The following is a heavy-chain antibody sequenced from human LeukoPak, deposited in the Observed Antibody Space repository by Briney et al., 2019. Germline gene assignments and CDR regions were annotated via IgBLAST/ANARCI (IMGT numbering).Heavy chain of an antibody. D-gene: IGHD2-2*01. CDR1: GFIFRSYA. CDR3: AKSTSPLYYYYGMDV. V-gene: IGHV3-30-3*01. Sequence: PGGSLRLSCAASGFIFRSYAMHWVRQAPGKGLEWVADLSYDGTNKYYIDSVKGRFTISRDNSKNTLYLQLNSLGAEDTAVYYCAKSTSPLYYYYGMDVWGQGTTVTVSS. J-gene: IGHJ6*02. CDR2: LSYDGTNK.